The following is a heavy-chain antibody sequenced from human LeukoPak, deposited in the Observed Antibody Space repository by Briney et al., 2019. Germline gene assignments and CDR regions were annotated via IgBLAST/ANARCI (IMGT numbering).Heavy chain of an antibody. CDR2: INPSGGST. CDR3: ARAPYPRYSSSWFFDY. CDR1: GYTFTSYY. J-gene: IGHJ4*02. D-gene: IGHD6-13*01. V-gene: IGHV1-46*01. Sequence: ASVKVSCKASGYTFTSYYMHWVRQAPGQGLEWMGIINPSGGSTSYPQKFQGRVTVTRDTSTSTVYVELGSLTSEDTAVYYCARAPYPRYSSSWFFDYWGQGTLVTVSS.